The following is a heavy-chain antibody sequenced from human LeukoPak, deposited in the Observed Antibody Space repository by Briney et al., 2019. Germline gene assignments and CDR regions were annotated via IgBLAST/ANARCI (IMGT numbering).Heavy chain of an antibody. V-gene: IGHV1-8*01. D-gene: IGHD3-16*01. CDR2: MNPNSGNT. CDR3: ARALGYYYYMDV. CDR1: GYTFTSYD. J-gene: IGHJ6*03. Sequence: ASVKVSCKASGYTFTSYDINWVRQATGQGLEWMGWMNPNSGNTGYAQKFRGRVTMTRNTSISTAYMELSSLRSEDTAVYYCARALGYYYYMDVWGKGTTVTISS.